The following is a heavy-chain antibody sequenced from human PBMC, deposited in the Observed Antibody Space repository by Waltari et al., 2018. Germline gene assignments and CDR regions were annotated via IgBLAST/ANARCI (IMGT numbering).Heavy chain of an antibody. CDR3: ARQVDPLLPSAHYLDY. Sequence: QVQLQESGPGLVKPSETLSLTCAVSGYSISSGYYWGWIRQPPGKGLEWIGSIYHSGSTYYNPSRKSRVTISVDTSKNQFSLKLSSVTAADTAVYYCARQVDPLLPSAHYLDYWGQGTLVTVSS. D-gene: IGHD6-6*01. J-gene: IGHJ4*02. CDR1: GYSISSGYY. V-gene: IGHV4-38-2*01. CDR2: IYHSGST.